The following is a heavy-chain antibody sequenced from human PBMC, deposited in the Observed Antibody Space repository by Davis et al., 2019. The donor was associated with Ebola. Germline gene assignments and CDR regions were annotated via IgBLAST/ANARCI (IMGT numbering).Heavy chain of an antibody. CDR1: GYTFTSYG. CDR3: ARESLSGYDFRGAFDI. D-gene: IGHD5-12*01. J-gene: IGHJ3*02. CDR2: TSAYNGNT. V-gene: IGHV1-18*01. Sequence: ASVKVSCKASGYTFTSYGISWVRQAPGQGREGMGWTSAYNGNTNYAQKLQGRVTMTTDTSTSTAYMELRSLRSEDTAVYYCARESLSGYDFRGAFDIWGQGTMVTVSS.